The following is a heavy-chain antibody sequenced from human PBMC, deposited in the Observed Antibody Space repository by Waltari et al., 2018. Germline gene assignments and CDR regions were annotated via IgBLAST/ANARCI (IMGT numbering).Heavy chain of an antibody. CDR3: ARDSFDNSDSYPWYFDY. D-gene: IGHD4-4*01. CDR2: ISGSSRTI. Sequence: EVQLVESGGDLVRPGGSLRLSCVASGFTFNVSSMNWVRQAPGKGLEWMAYISGSSRTISYADSVKGRFTISRDNGRNALYLQMNGLKVEDTALYYCARDSFDNSDSYPWYFDYWGQGTPVTVSS. J-gene: IGHJ4*02. V-gene: IGHV3-48*01. CDR1: GFTFNVSS.